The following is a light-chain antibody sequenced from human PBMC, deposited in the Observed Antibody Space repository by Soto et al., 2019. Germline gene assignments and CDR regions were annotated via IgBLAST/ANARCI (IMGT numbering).Light chain of an antibody. V-gene: IGKV1-5*01. Sequence: DIQLTQSPSTLSAAVGDSVTITCRASQNIRNLLAWYQQKPGKAPKPLIYDASTLKTGVPSRFSGSGSGSEFNFTITGLQPDDFATYFCQQYNTYATFGHGTRLEIK. CDR1: QNIRNL. J-gene: IGKJ5*01. CDR2: DAS. CDR3: QQYNTYAT.